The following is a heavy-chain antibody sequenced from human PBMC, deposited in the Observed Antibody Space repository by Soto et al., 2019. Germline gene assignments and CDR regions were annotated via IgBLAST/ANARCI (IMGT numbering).Heavy chain of an antibody. D-gene: IGHD1-20*01. CDR2: IIPIFGTA. CDR1: GGTFSSYA. Sequence: SVKVSCKASGGTFSSYAISWVRQAPGQGLEWMGGIIPIFGTANYAQKFQGRVTITADESTSTAYMELSSLRSEDTAVYYCARDLGISGTSYYYYYGMDVWGQGTTVTVSS. CDR3: ARDLGISGTSYYYYYGMDV. J-gene: IGHJ6*02. V-gene: IGHV1-69*13.